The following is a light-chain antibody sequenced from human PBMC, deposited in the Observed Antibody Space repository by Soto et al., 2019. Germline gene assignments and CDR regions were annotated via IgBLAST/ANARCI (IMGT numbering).Light chain of an antibody. Sequence: SYELTQPPSVSVAPGKTARITCGGNNIGSKSVHWYQQKPGQAPVLVIYYDSDRPSGIPERFSGSNSGNTATLTISRVEADDEADYYCQVWDSSDHVVFGGGTKVTVL. CDR3: QVWDSSDHVV. CDR1: NIGSKS. J-gene: IGLJ2*01. V-gene: IGLV3-21*04. CDR2: YDS.